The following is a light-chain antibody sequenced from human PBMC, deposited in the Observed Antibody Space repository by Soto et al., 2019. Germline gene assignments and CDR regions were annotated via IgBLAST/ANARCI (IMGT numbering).Light chain of an antibody. J-gene: IGKJ1*01. V-gene: IGKV1-8*01. CDR2: AAS. Sequence: ANRITHSPSSLSASTGDRVTITCRASQGISSYLAWYQQKPGKAPKLLIYAASTLQSGVPSRFSGSGSGTDFTLTISCLQSEDFATYYCQQYYSYPRTFGHGTKVDI. CDR1: QGISSY. CDR3: QQYYSYPRT.